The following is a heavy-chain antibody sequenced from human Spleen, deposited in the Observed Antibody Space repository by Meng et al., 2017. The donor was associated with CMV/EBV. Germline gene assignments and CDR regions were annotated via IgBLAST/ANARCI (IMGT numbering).Heavy chain of an antibody. J-gene: IGHJ4*02. Sequence: GSLRLSCTVSGGSISSYYWSWIRQPAGKGLEWIGRIYTSGSTNYNPSLKSRVTMSVDTSKNQFSLKLSSVTAADTAVYYCARADYGGNFDYWGQGTLVTVSS. CDR1: GGSISSYY. CDR3: ARADYGGNFDY. D-gene: IGHD4-23*01. CDR2: IYTSGST. V-gene: IGHV4-4*07.